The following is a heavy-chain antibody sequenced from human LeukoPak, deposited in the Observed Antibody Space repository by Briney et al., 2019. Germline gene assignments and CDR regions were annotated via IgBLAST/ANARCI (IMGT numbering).Heavy chain of an antibody. Sequence: GRSLRLSCAASGFTLSSSGIHWVRQAPGRGLEWVAVISYDESSKYYADSVKGRFTVSRDNSKNTVFLQMNSLRTEDTAVYYCAKDRLGLTAPKAYFDYWGQGTLVTVSS. CDR1: GFTLSSSG. J-gene: IGHJ4*02. D-gene: IGHD3-16*01. CDR2: ISYDESSK. CDR3: AKDRLGLTAPKAYFDY. V-gene: IGHV3-30*18.